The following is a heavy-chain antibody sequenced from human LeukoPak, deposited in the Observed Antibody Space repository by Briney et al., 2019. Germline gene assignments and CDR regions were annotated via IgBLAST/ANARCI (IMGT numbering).Heavy chain of an antibody. CDR1: GFTFSDRY. D-gene: IGHD6-19*01. Sequence: LAGGSLRLSCAAAGFTFSDRYMSWIRQAPGKGLEWVANIKQDGSEKYYVDSVKGRFTISRDNAKNSLYLQMNSLRAEDTAVYYCARGFRGWYAEGFDYWGQGTLVTVSS. CDR3: ARGFRGWYAEGFDY. J-gene: IGHJ4*02. CDR2: IKQDGSEK. V-gene: IGHV3-7*01.